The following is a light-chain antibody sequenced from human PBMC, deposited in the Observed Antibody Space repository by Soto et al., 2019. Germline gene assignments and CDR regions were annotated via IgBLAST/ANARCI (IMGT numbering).Light chain of an antibody. V-gene: IGLV2-8*01. CDR1: SSDVGRYNF. CDR3: TSYAGSNNWV. CDR2: EVS. Sequence: SALTQPPSASGSPGQSVTISCTGTSSDVGRYNFVSWYQQHPGKAPKLMIYEVSKRPSGVPDRFSGSKSGNTASLTVSGLQAEDEADYYCTSYAGSNNWVFGEGTQLTVL. J-gene: IGLJ7*01.